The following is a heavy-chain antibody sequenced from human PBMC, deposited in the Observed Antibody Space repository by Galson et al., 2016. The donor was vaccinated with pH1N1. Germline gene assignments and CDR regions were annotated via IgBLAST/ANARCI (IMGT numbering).Heavy chain of an antibody. V-gene: IGHV7-4-1*02. CDR2: INTKTGNP. CDR1: GFTFSNHG. D-gene: IGHD3-9*01. J-gene: IGHJ3*02. Sequence: SVKVSCKASGFTFSNHGINWVRQAPGQGLEWMGWINTKTGNPTYAQGFTGRVVFSLDTSVNTAYLQINSLNADDTAAYYCARETPSPSPTVLRYCDWSRGLSAFDMWGRGTLVTVSS. CDR3: ARETPSPSPTVLRYCDWSRGLSAFDM.